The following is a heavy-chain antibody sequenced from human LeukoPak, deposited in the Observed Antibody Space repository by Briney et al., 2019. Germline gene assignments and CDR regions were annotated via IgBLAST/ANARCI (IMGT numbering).Heavy chain of an antibody. J-gene: IGHJ5*02. CDR3: ARGIAAAAVIRSWFDP. CDR2: INHSGST. V-gene: IGHV4-34*01. Sequence: PSETLSLTCAVYGGSFSGYYWSWIRQPPGKGLEWIGEINHSGSTNYNPSLKSRVTISVDTSKNQSSLKLSAVTAADTAVYYCARGIAAAAVIRSWFDPWGQGTLVTVSS. CDR1: GGSFSGYY. D-gene: IGHD6-13*01.